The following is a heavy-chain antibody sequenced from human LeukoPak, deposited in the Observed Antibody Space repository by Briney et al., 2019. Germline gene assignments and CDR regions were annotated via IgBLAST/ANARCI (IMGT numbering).Heavy chain of an antibody. D-gene: IGHD6-13*01. V-gene: IGHV3-21*01. CDR2: ISSSSSYI. J-gene: IGHJ4*02. CDR3: AREAAAAGFDY. Sequence: GGSLRLSCAASGFTFSSYSMNSVRQAPGKGLERVSSISSSSSYIYYADSAKHRFTISRDNAKNSLYLQMNSLRAEDTAVYYCAREAAAAGFDYWGQGTLVTVSS. CDR1: GFTFSSYS.